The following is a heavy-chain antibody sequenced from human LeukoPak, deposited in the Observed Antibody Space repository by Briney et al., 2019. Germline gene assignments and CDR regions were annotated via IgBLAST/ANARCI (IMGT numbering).Heavy chain of an antibody. Sequence: GESLKISCKGSGYSFTTYWIGWVRQMPGKGLEWMGIISPTDSDTKYNPSFQAQVTMSADKSISTAYLQWTSLKASDTAIYYCARLNSPSYFDXWGQGTLVIVS. V-gene: IGHV5-51*01. D-gene: IGHD2/OR15-2a*01. J-gene: IGHJ4*02. CDR3: ARLNSPSYFDX. CDR1: GYSFTTYW. CDR2: ISPTDSDT.